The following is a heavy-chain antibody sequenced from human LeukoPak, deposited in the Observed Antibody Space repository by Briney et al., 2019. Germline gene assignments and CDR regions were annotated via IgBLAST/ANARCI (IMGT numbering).Heavy chain of an antibody. J-gene: IGHJ6*02. CDR2: TYYRSKWYN. V-gene: IGHV6-1*01. CDR1: RDSVSSNSAA. CDR3: ARDSESLYYYYYYGMDV. Sequence: PSQTLSLTCTISRDSVSSNSAAWNWIRQYPSRGLEWLGRTYYRSKWYNDYAVSVKSRITINPDTSKNQFSLQLNSVTPEDTAVYYCARDSESLYYYYYYGMDVWGQGTTVTVSS.